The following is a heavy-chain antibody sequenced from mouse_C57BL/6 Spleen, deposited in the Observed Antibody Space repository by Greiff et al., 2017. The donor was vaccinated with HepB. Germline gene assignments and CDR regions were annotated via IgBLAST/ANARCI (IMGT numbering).Heavy chain of an antibody. CDR1: GYAFTNYL. D-gene: IGHD1-1*01. CDR2: INPGSGGT. CDR3: ARRRASSLFDY. J-gene: IGHJ2*01. V-gene: IGHV1-54*01. Sequence: VQLQQSGAELVRPGTSVKVSCKASGYAFTNYLIEWVKQRPGQGLEWIGVINPGSGGTNYNEKFKGKATLTADKSASTAYMQLSSLTSEDSAVYFCARRRASSLFDYWGQGTTLTVSS.